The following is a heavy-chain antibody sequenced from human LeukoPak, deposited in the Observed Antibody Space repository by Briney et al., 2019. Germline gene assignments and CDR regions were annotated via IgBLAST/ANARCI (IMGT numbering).Heavy chain of an antibody. J-gene: IGHJ3*02. CDR1: GYTFTSYY. D-gene: IGHD3-22*01. CDR3: ARGPDSMIVVDDAFDI. CDR2: INPSGGST. Sequence: ASVKVSCKASGYTFTSYYMHWVRQAPGQGLEWMGIINPSGGSTSYAQKFQGRVTMTRDTSTSTVYMELSSLRSDDTAVYYCARGPDSMIVVDDAFDIWGQGTVVTVSS. V-gene: IGHV1-46*01.